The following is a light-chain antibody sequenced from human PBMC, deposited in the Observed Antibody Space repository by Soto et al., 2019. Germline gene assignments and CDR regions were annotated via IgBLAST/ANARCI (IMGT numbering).Light chain of an antibody. Sequence: EIVLTQSPATLSLSPGERAALSYRASQSVSTFLAWYQHKPGQSPMLLIYDASNRASGIPARFSGSGSGTHFTLTNSSLVPEDFAVYYCQHRSNCWTFGQGTKVEIK. CDR2: DAS. J-gene: IGKJ1*01. CDR1: QSVSTF. CDR3: QHRSNCWT. V-gene: IGKV3-11*01.